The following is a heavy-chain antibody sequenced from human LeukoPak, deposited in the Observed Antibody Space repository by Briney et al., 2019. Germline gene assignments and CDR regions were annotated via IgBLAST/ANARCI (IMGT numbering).Heavy chain of an antibody. V-gene: IGHV4-39*07. Sequence: SETLSLTCTVSGGSISRGSYYWGWIRQPPGKGLEWIGIIYYNGSADYNPSLKSRVIISVDTSKNQFSLKVSSVTAADTAVYYCARDRDVDDFDYWGRGTLVIVSS. D-gene: IGHD2-15*01. CDR3: ARDRDVDDFDY. J-gene: IGHJ4*01. CDR1: GGSISRGSYY. CDR2: IYYNGSA.